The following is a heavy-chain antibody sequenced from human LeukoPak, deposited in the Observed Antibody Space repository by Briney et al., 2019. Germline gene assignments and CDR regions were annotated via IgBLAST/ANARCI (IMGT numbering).Heavy chain of an antibody. Sequence: SETLSLTCTVSGSSISSGGYYWSWIRQHPGKGLEWIGYIYYSGSTYYNPSLKSRVTISVDTSKNQFSLKLSSVTAADTAVYYCARVYYFWFDPWGQGTLVTVSS. J-gene: IGHJ5*02. D-gene: IGHD2-8*01. CDR3: ARVYYFWFDP. V-gene: IGHV4-31*03. CDR2: IYYSGST. CDR1: GSSISSGGYY.